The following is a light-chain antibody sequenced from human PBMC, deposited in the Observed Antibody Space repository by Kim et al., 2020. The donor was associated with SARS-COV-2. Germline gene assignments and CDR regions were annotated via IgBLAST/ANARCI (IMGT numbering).Light chain of an antibody. V-gene: IGLV6-57*03. CDR3: QSYNRDNVL. CDR2: EDD. J-gene: IGLJ2*01. CDR1: SGSIDDNY. Sequence: GNTVTISCTRSSGSIDDNYVQWYQQRPGGVPTTVIYEDDQRPSGVSDRFSGSIDNSSNSASLTISALRTEDEADYYCQSYNRDNVLFGGGTKLTVL.